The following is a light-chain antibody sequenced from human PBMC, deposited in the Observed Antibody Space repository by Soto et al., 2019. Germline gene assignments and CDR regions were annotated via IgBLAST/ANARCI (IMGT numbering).Light chain of an antibody. CDR1: SSDVGGYKY. Sequence: QSALTQPASVSGSPGQSITISCTGTSSDVGGYKYVSWYQQHPGKAPKLLIYDVTDRPSGVSNRLSGSTSGNTASLTISGLQAGEEADYYCSSYTSSTTLVFGTGTKLTVL. CDR3: SSYTSSTTLV. V-gene: IGLV2-14*03. J-gene: IGLJ1*01. CDR2: DVT.